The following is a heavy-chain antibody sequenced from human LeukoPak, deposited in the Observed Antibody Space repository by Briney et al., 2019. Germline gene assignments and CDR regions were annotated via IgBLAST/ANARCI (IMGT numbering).Heavy chain of an antibody. CDR2: INSDTNIT. CDR3: ARVKGGWLPDDAFDI. J-gene: IGHJ3*02. CDR1: GFSFSSYP. Sequence: GGSLRLSCVASGFSFSSYPMNWVRQAPGKGLEWVSHINSDTNITPYTASVSGRFTISRDNAKNSLYLHVNSLRAEDTAVYYCARVKGGWLPDDAFDIWGQGTMVTVSS. D-gene: IGHD5-24*01. V-gene: IGHV3-48*01.